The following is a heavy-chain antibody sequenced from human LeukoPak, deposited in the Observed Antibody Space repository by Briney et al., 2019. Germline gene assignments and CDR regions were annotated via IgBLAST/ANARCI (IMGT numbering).Heavy chain of an antibody. CDR3: ARGDSEHFDWLSNIYYFDY. Sequence: NASETLSLTCAVSGGSISSSNWWSWVRQPPGKGLEWIGEIYHSGSTNYNPSLKSRVTISVDTSKNQFSLKLSSVTAADTAVYYCARGDSEHFDWLSNIYYFDYWGQGTLVTVSS. CDR1: GGSISSSNW. D-gene: IGHD3-9*01. CDR2: IYHSGST. J-gene: IGHJ4*02. V-gene: IGHV4-4*02.